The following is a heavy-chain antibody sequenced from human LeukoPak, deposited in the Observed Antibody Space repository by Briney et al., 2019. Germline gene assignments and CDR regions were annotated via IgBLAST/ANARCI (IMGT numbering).Heavy chain of an antibody. V-gene: IGHV4-34*09. D-gene: IGHD3-10*01. J-gene: IGHJ2*01. CDR2: INHSGST. CDR3: ARAGGVRGVWYFDL. Sequence: SETLSLTCAVYGGSFSGYYWSWIRQPPGKGLEWIGEINHSGSTNYNPSLKSRVTISVDTSKNQFSLKLSSVTAADTAVYYCARAGGVRGVWYFDLWGRGTLVTVSS. CDR1: GGSFSGYY.